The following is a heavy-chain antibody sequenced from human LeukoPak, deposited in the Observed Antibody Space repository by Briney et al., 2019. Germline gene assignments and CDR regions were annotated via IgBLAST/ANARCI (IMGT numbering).Heavy chain of an antibody. J-gene: IGHJ4*02. CDR1: GGSISSGGYY. Sequence: SSQTLSLTCTVSGGSISSGGYYWSWIRQHPGKGLEWIGYIYYIGSNYYNPSLKSRVTISVDTSKNQFSLKLSSVTAADTAVYYCARTMVRGVISCFDYWGQGTLVTVSS. CDR2: IYYIGSN. D-gene: IGHD3-10*01. V-gene: IGHV4-31*03. CDR3: ARTMVRGVISCFDY.